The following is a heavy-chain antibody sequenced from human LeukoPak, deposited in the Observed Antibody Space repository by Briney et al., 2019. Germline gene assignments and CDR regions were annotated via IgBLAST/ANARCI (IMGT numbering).Heavy chain of an antibody. Sequence: ASVKVSCKASGYTFTAFDFHWVRQAPGQGFECMGWINPNNGDTRYAQNFQGRVTMSRDTSITTVYLELSSLRSDDTAIYYCAREAGDNAYDFWGPGTMVTVSS. V-gene: IGHV1-2*02. J-gene: IGHJ3*01. CDR2: INPNNGDT. D-gene: IGHD1-14*01. CDR3: AREAGDNAYDF. CDR1: GYTFTAFD.